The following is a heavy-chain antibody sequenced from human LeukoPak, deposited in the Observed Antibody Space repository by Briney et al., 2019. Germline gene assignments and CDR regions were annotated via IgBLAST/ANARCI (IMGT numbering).Heavy chain of an antibody. V-gene: IGHV1-8*01. CDR1: GYTFTTYD. CDR3: ARETTIPPYYFDY. D-gene: IGHD3-9*01. J-gene: IGHJ4*02. Sequence: GPVEVSCKASGYTFTTYDINWVRQATGQGLEWMGWMNPNSGNTGYAQRFQGRLTMTRNTSINTAYMELSSLTSEDTAVYYCARETTIPPYYFDYWGLGTLVTVSS. CDR2: MNPNSGNT.